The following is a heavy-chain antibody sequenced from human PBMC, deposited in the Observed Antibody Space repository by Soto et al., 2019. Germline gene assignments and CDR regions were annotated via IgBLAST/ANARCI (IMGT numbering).Heavy chain of an antibody. CDR1: GGTFSSYA. V-gene: IGHV1-69*05. J-gene: IGHJ4*02. D-gene: IGHD2-15*01. CDR2: IIPIFGTA. Sequence: SVKVSCKASGGTFSSYAISWVRQAPGQGLEWMGGIIPIFGTANYAQKLQGRVTMTTDTSTSTAYMELRSLRSDDTAVYYCARERNIVVVPGSALDYWGQGTRVTVSS. CDR3: ARERNIVVVPGSALDY.